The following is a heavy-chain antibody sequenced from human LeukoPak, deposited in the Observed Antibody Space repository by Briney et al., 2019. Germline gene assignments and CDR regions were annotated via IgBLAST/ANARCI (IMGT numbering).Heavy chain of an antibody. V-gene: IGHV4-59*01. D-gene: IGHD1-1*01. CDR3: ARYGTTGRPYYYYGMDV. CDR1: GGSIGSYY. Sequence: SETLSLTCTVSGGSIGSYYWSWIRQPPGKGLEWIGYIYYSGSTNYNPSLKSRVTISVDTSKNQFSLKLSSVTAADTAVYYCARYGTTGRPYYYYGMDVWGQGTTVTVSS. CDR2: IYYSGST. J-gene: IGHJ6*02.